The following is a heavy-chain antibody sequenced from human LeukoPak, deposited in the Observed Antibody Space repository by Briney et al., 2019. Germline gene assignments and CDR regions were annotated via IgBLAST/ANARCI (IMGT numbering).Heavy chain of an antibody. CDR1: GDSVSSNSAA. J-gene: IGHJ3*02. Sequence: SQTLSLTCAISGDSVSSNSAAWNWIRQSPSRGLEWLGRTYYRSKWYNDYAVSVKSRITINPDTSKNQFSLQLNSVTPEDTAVYYCASTYYYDSSGCYFSVRAFDIWGQGTMVTVSS. CDR3: ASTYYYDSSGCYFSVRAFDI. D-gene: IGHD3-22*01. CDR2: TYYRSKWYN. V-gene: IGHV6-1*01.